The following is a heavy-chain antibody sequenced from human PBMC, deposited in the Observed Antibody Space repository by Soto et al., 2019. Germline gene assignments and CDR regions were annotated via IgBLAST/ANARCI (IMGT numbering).Heavy chain of an antibody. J-gene: IGHJ6*02. Sequence: QVQLVESGGGVVQPGRSLRLSCAASGFTFSSYGMHWVRQAPGKGLEWVAVISYDGSNKYYADSVKGRFTISRDNSKNTLNLQMNSLRAEDTAVYYCAKDGQVGGYKGGGMDVWGQGTTVTVSS. CDR2: ISYDGSNK. CDR1: GFTFSSYG. V-gene: IGHV3-30*18. CDR3: AKDGQVGGYKGGGMDV. D-gene: IGHD5-12*01.